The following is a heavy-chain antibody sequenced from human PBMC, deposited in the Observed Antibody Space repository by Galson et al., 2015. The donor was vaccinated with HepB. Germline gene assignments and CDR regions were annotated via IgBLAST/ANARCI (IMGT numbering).Heavy chain of an antibody. D-gene: IGHD6-19*01. Sequence: SVKVSCKASGYTFTSYGISWVRQAPGQGLEWMGWISAYNGNINYAQKLQGRVTLTTDTSTSTAYMELRSLRSDDTAVYCCARSEPVAGTKAEYFHHWGQGTLVTVSS. CDR3: ARSEPVAGTKAEYFHH. CDR1: GYTFTSYG. J-gene: IGHJ1*01. V-gene: IGHV1-18*04. CDR2: ISAYNGNI.